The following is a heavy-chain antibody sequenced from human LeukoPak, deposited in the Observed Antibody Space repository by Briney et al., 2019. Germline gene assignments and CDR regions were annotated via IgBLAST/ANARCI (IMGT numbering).Heavy chain of an antibody. CDR2: IYSSGST. CDR3: ARDHINVNAFDI. V-gene: IGHV3-53*01. Sequence: GGSLRLSCAGSGFTATTNYMSWVRQPPGKGLEWVSVIYSSGSTSYADSVKGRFTISRDSSKNTEYLQMNSLRAEDTAVYYCARDHINVNAFDIWGQGTMVTVSS. CDR1: GFTATTNY. J-gene: IGHJ3*02. D-gene: IGHD3-16*02.